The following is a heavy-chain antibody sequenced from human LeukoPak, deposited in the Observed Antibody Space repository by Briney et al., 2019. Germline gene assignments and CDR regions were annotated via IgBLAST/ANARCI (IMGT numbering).Heavy chain of an antibody. V-gene: IGHV1-18*04. CDR2: ISAYNGNR. D-gene: IGHD1-26*01. Sequence: ASVKVSCKASGYTFTDFGVSWVRQAPGQGPEWMGWISAYNGNRNYAQRLQGRVTMTTDTSTSTAYMELSSLRSEDTAVYYCATDLIVGATLGYWGQGTLVTVSS. J-gene: IGHJ4*02. CDR3: ATDLIVGATLGY. CDR1: GYTFTDFG.